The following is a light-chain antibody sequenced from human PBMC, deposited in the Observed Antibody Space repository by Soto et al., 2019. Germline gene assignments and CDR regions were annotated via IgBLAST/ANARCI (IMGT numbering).Light chain of an antibody. CDR1: SSNIGSNT. CDR3: AAWDDSLNGWV. J-gene: IGLJ3*02. CDR2: SND. V-gene: IGLV1-44*01. Sequence: QAVVTQALSASGTPGQRVTISCSGSSSNIGSNTVTWYQQVPGTAPKLLIYSNDQRPSGVPDRFSGSKSGTSASLAIAGLQSEDEADYYCAAWDDSLNGWVFGGGTKLTVL.